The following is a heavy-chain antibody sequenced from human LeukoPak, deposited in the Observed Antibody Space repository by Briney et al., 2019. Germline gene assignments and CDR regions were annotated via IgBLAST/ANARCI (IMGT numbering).Heavy chain of an antibody. CDR3: ARAPDAFDI. J-gene: IGHJ3*02. V-gene: IGHV1-2*06. CDR2: INPNSGGT. Sequence: SVKVSCKASGYTFSAYSMHWVRQAPGQGLEWMGRINPNSGGTNYAQKFQGRVTMTRDTSTSTVYMELSSLRSEDTAVYYCARAPDAFDIWGQGTMVTVSS. CDR1: GYTFSAYS.